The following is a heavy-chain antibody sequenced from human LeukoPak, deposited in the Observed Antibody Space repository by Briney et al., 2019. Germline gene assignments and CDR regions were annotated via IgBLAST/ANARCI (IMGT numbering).Heavy chain of an antibody. D-gene: IGHD3-22*01. CDR1: GFTFSSYG. CDR3: AKNPPADYYDSSGYYPGDI. Sequence: PGRSLRLSCAASGFTFSSYGMHWVRQAPGKGLEWVAVIWYDGSNKYYADSMKGRFTISRDNSKNTLYLQMNSLRAEDTAVYYCAKNPPADYYDSSGYYPGDIWGQGTMVTVSS. CDR2: IWYDGSNK. J-gene: IGHJ3*02. V-gene: IGHV3-33*06.